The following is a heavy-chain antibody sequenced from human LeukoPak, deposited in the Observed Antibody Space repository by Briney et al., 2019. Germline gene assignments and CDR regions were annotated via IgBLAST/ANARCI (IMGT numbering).Heavy chain of an antibody. CDR1: GFTFTGYG. V-gene: IGHV3-30*03. Sequence: QTGGSLRLSCAASGFTFTGYGMHWVRQSPGKGLEWVALITYDGYYKYYSDSVKGRFTISSDTSKNTLYLQTNSLRAEDTAVYYCARDLSPVVRASPMGYWGQGTLVTVSS. J-gene: IGHJ4*02. CDR3: ARDLSPVVRASPMGY. CDR2: ITYDGYYK. D-gene: IGHD3-10*01.